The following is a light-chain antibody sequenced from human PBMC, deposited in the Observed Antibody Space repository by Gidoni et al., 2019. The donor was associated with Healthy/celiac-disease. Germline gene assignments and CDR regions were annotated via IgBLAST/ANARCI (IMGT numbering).Light chain of an antibody. CDR1: QSISSY. CDR3: QQSYSTSWT. Sequence: IQMTQSPTLLSASVGDRVTITCRASQSISSYVTWYQHTPGKPTKLLIYAASSLQSGVPSRFSGSGSGTDFTLTSSSLPPEDFATYYRQQSYSTSWTFGQGTKVEIK. CDR2: AAS. J-gene: IGKJ1*01. V-gene: IGKV1-39*01.